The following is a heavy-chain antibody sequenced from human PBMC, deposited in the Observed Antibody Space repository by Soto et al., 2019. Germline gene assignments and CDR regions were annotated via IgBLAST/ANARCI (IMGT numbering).Heavy chain of an antibody. V-gene: IGHV3-33*01. CDR3: ARAGSNYFASGSYLTYYMDV. D-gene: IGHD3-10*01. J-gene: IGHJ6*03. CDR2: IWYDGSNK. CDR1: GFTFSSYG. Sequence: GGSLRLSCAASGFTFSSYGMHWVRQAPGKGLEWVAVIWYDGSNKYYADSVKGRFTISRDNSKNSLYLQMNSLRAEDTAVYYCARAGSNYFASGSYLTYYMDVWGKGTTVTVSS.